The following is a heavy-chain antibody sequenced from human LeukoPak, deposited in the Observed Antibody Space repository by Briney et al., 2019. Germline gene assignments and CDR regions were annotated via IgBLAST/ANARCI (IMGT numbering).Heavy chain of an antibody. CDR3: ARGRGEFDP. J-gene: IGHJ5*02. CDR1: GYTFTSYD. V-gene: IGHV1-8*01. CDR2: MNPNSGNT. Sequence: ASVKVSCKASGYTFTSYDINWVRQATGQGLEWMGWMNPNSGNTGNAQKFQGRVIMTRNTSINTVYMELSSLTSEDTAVFYCARGRGEFDPWGQGTLVTVSS. D-gene: IGHD3-10*01.